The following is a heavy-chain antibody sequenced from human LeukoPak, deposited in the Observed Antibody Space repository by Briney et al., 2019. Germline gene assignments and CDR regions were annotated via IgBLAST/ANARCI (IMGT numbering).Heavy chain of an antibody. Sequence: GASVKVSCKASGGTFSSYAISWVRQAPGQGLEWMGRIIPIFGTANYAQKFQGRVTITTDESTSTAYMELSSLRSEDTAVYYCAGGVVDTAMVSWGQGTLVTVSS. D-gene: IGHD5-18*01. CDR2: IIPIFGTA. J-gene: IGHJ4*02. CDR3: AGGVVDTAMVS. V-gene: IGHV1-69*05. CDR1: GGTFSSYA.